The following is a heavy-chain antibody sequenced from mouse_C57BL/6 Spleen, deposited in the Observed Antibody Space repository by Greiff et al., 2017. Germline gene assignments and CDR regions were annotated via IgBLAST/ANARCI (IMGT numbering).Heavy chain of an antibody. CDR1: GFNIKDYY. CDR2: IDPEDGET. D-gene: IGHD1-1*01. J-gene: IGHJ2*01. Sequence: VQLKESGAELVKPGASVKLSCTASGFNIKDYYMHWVKQRTEQGLEWIGRIDPEDGETKYAPRFQGKATITADTSSNTAYLQLSSLTSEDTAVYYCARTPLITTVVGYFDYWGQGTTLTVSS. V-gene: IGHV14-2*01. CDR3: ARTPLITTVVGYFDY.